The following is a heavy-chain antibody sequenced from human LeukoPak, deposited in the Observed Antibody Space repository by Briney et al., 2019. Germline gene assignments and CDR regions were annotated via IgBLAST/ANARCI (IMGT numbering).Heavy chain of an antibody. Sequence: PSETLSLTCAVYGGSFSGYYWSWIRQPPGKGLEWIGYIYYSGSTNYNPSLKSRVTISVDTSKNQFSLKLSSVTAADTAVYYCARVVSSSWYIDYWGQGTLVTVSS. J-gene: IGHJ4*02. CDR1: GGSFSGYY. CDR3: ARVVSSSWYIDY. CDR2: IYYSGST. D-gene: IGHD6-13*01. V-gene: IGHV4-59*01.